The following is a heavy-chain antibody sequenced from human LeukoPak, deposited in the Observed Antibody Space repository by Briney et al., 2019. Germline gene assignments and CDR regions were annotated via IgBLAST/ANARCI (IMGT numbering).Heavy chain of an antibody. D-gene: IGHD1-14*01. CDR3: ARAHRSRAFDY. Sequence: GGSLRLSCAASGFIFNNYWMSWVRQAPGKGLEWVANIKQDGSEKYYVDSVKGRFTISRDNAKNSLYLQMNSMRAEDTAVYYCARAHRSRAFDYWGQGTLVTVSS. CDR2: IKQDGSEK. V-gene: IGHV3-7*01. CDR1: GFIFNNYW. J-gene: IGHJ4*02.